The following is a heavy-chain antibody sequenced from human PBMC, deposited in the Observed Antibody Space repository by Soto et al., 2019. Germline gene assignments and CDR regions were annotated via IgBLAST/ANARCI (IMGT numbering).Heavy chain of an antibody. V-gene: IGHV3-23*01. CDR3: AKEGITSRTQFDY. J-gene: IGHJ4*02. D-gene: IGHD3-10*01. CDR1: GFTFRNAW. Sequence: PGGSLRLSCAASGFTFRNAWMNWVRQAPGSGLGWVSAIDPSGSDTFYADPVKGRFTISRDNSKNTLYLQMHSLRAEDTAIYYCAKEGITSRTQFDYWGQGNLVTVSS. CDR2: IDPSGSDT.